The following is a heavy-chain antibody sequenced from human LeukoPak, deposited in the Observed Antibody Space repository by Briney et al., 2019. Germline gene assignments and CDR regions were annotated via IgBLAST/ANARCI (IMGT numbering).Heavy chain of an antibody. CDR1: GFTLRRHW. CDR3: ARDKEGGSNDH. Sequence: GGSLRLSCAASGFTLRRHWMSWVRQAPGKGLEWVANIKEDGREKKYVDSVKDRFTISRDNTKNLVYLQMSGLRVDDTAIYYCARDKEGGSNDHWGQGTLVTVSS. CDR2: IKEDGREK. V-gene: IGHV3-7*01. J-gene: IGHJ4*02. D-gene: IGHD2-15*01.